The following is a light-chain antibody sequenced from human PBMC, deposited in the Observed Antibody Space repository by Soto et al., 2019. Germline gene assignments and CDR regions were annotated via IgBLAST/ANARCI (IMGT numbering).Light chain of an antibody. CDR2: AAS. CDR1: QGISSY. J-gene: IGKJ1*01. Sequence: AIRMTQSPSSLSASTGDRVTITCRASQGISSYLAWYQQKPGKAPKLLIYAASTLQSGVPSRFSSSGSGTDFTLTIRCLQSEDFATYFCQQYYSYPSGVGQATKVDI. V-gene: IGKV1-8*01. CDR3: QQYYSYPSG.